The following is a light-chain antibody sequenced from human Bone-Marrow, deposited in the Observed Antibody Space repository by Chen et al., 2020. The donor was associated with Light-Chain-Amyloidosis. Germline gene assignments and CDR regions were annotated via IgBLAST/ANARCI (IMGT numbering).Light chain of an antibody. CDR1: SLRNHY. Sequence: SSELTQDPSVSVALGQTVRITCQGDSLRNHYASWFQLRPGQAPLLVIYGQNRRPSGIPDRFSGSSSGDTASLTITGAQAADEAAYYCHSRDNSGKNLVLFAGGTKLTVL. CDR2: GQN. V-gene: IGLV3-19*01. CDR3: HSRDNSGKNLVL. J-gene: IGLJ2*01.